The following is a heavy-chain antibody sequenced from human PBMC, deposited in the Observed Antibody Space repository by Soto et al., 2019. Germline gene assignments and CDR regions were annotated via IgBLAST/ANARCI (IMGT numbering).Heavy chain of an antibody. D-gene: IGHD1-7*01. Sequence: SETLSLTCAVSGGSFTSNNWWTWVRQPPGQGLEWIGEIYRTGSTDYNPSLKSRVTISLDKSENQFSLKVTSLTAADTAVYYCASRDPGTSVDYWGQGTLVTVSS. CDR2: IYRTGST. J-gene: IGHJ4*02. V-gene: IGHV4-4*02. CDR1: GGSFTSNNW. CDR3: ASRDPGTSVDY.